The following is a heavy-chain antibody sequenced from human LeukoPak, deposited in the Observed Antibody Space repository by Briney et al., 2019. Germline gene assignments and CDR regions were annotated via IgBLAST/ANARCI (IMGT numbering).Heavy chain of an antibody. CDR1: GYTFSNYG. D-gene: IGHD3-16*01. CDR3: ARERGVMTTVATVVDY. CDR2: ISTYNGDT. J-gene: IGHJ4*02. V-gene: IGHV1-18*01. Sequence: ASVKVSCKASGYTFSNYGISWVRQAPGQGLEWMGWISTYNGDTNSAQKLQGRVTLTTDTSTNTAYMELRSLRSDDTAVYYCARERGVMTTVATVVDYWGQGTLVTVSS.